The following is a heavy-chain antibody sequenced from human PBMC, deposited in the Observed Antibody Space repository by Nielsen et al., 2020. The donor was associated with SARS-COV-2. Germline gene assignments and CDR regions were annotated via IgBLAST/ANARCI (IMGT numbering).Heavy chain of an antibody. CDR1: GCSISSSSYY. Sequence: SETLSLTRTVSGCSISSSSYYWGWIRQPPGKGLEWIGSIYYSGSTYYNPSLKSRVTISVDTSKNQFSLKLSSVTAADTAVYYCARTSITMIVVVNAFDIWGQGTMVTVSS. CDR3: ARTSITMIVVVNAFDI. J-gene: IGHJ3*02. V-gene: IGHV4-39*07. D-gene: IGHD3-22*01. CDR2: IYYSGST.